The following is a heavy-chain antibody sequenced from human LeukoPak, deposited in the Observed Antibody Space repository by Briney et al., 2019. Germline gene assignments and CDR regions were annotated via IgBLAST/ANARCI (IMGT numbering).Heavy chain of an antibody. J-gene: IGHJ4*02. CDR1: GYSFTSYW. CDR2: IYPGDSDT. CDR3: ARRFPSRREYYYDSSGYHYYFDY. V-gene: IGHV5-51*01. D-gene: IGHD3-22*01. Sequence: GESLKISCKGSGYSFTSYWIGWVRQMPGKGLEWMGIIYPGDSDTRYSPSFQGQVTISADKSISTAYLQWSSLKASDTAMYYCARRFPSRREYYYDSSGYHYYFDYWGQGTLVTVSS.